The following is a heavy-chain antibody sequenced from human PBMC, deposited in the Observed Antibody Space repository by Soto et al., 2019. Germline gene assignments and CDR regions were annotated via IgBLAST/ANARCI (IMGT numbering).Heavy chain of an antibody. Sequence: PGGSLRLSCAASGFTFSDYAMSWVRQAPGKGLEWVSVINSDGATYYADSVQGRFSISRDNSKSTLCLQMNSLSVEDTAIYYCASRPRGSVAGTLDSWGQGSLVTVSS. V-gene: IGHV3-23*01. CDR2: INSDGAT. J-gene: IGHJ5*01. D-gene: IGHD6-19*01. CDR3: ASRPRGSVAGTLDS. CDR1: GFTFSDYA.